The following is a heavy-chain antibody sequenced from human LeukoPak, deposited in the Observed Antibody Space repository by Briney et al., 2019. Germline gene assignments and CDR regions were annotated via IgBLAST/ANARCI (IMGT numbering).Heavy chain of an antibody. Sequence: SETLSLTCTVSGGSISSYYWSWIRQPPGKGLEWIGYIYYSGSTNYNPSLKSRVTISVDTSKNQFSLKLSSVTAADTAVYYCARGSGNGYFDLWGRGTLVTVSS. CDR2: IYYSGST. J-gene: IGHJ2*01. CDR3: ARGSGNGYFDL. D-gene: IGHD1-26*01. V-gene: IGHV4-59*01. CDR1: GGSISSYY.